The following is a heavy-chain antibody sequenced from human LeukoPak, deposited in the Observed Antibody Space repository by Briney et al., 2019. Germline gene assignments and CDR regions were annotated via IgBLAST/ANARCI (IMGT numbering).Heavy chain of an antibody. V-gene: IGHV3-33*06. Sequence: GGSLRLSCAASGFTFSSYGMHWVRQAPGKGLEWVGVIWYDGSNKYYADSVKGRFTISRDNSKNTLYLQMNSLRAEDTAVYYCAKTTGYSSGWFDSYFDYWGQGTLVTVSS. D-gene: IGHD6-19*01. CDR1: GFTFSSYG. CDR2: IWYDGSNK. J-gene: IGHJ4*02. CDR3: AKTTGYSSGWFDSYFDY.